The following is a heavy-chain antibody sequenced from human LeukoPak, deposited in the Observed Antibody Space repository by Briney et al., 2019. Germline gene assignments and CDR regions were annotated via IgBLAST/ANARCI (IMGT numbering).Heavy chain of an antibody. V-gene: IGHV4-39*07. D-gene: IGHD3-10*01. J-gene: IGHJ4*02. CDR2: MYYSGST. CDR1: GGSISSSSFY. CDR3: ARDTYYYGSGSYRLDY. Sequence: NPSETLSLTCTVSGGSISSSSFYWGWIRQPPGKGLEWIGSMYYSGSTYYNPSLKSRVTISVDTSKNQFSLKLSSVTAADTAVYYCARDTYYYGSGSYRLDYWGQGTLVTVSS.